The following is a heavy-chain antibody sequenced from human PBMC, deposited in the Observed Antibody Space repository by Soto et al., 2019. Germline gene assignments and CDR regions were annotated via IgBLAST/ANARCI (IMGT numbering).Heavy chain of an antibody. CDR3: ARDAPGMDV. J-gene: IGHJ6*02. CDR1: GFTFSSYG. CDR2: IWYDGSNK. V-gene: IGHV3-33*01. Sequence: QVQLVESGGGVVQPGRSLRLSCAASGFTFSSYGMHWVRQAPGKGLEWVAVIWYDGSNKYYADFVKGRFTISRDNSKNTLYLQMNSLRAEDTAVYYCARDAPGMDVWGQGTTVTVSS.